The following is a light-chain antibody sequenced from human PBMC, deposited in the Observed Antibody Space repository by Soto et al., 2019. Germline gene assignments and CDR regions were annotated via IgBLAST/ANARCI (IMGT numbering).Light chain of an antibody. CDR3: QQCYNWPQWT. J-gene: IGKJ1*01. V-gene: IGKV3-11*01. CDR1: QSVRSN. Sequence: EIVMTQSPATLSVSPGERATLSCGASQSVRSNLAWYQQKPGQSPRLLIYDASNRATGIPARFSGSGSGTDFTLTISSLEPEDFAVYYCQQCYNWPQWTFGQGTKVDIK. CDR2: DAS.